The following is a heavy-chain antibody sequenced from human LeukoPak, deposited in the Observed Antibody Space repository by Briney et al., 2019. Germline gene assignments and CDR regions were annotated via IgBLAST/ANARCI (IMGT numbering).Heavy chain of an antibody. J-gene: IGHJ1*01. Sequence: GGSLRLSCAASGFTFSSYAMSWVRQAPGKRLEWVSVIYNGGSTYYADSVKGRFTISRDNSKNTLYLQMNSLRAEDTAVYYCASATYYYDSSGYYTPAEYFQHWGQGTLVTVSS. CDR3: ASATYYYDSSGYYTPAEYFQH. CDR2: IYNGGST. V-gene: IGHV3-66*01. CDR1: GFTFSSYA. D-gene: IGHD3-22*01.